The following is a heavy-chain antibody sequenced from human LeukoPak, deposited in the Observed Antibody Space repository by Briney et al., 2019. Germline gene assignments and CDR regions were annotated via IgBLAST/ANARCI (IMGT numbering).Heavy chain of an antibody. Sequence: GGSLRLSCAASEFTFSSYAMHWVRQAPGKGLEWVAVISYDGNNQYYADSVRGRFTISRDNSKNTLYLQMDSLRVEDTAVYYCARNRGATGYYWVDYWGQGTLVTVSS. D-gene: IGHD3-22*01. J-gene: IGHJ4*02. V-gene: IGHV3-30-3*01. CDR3: ARNRGATGYYWVDY. CDR1: EFTFSSYA. CDR2: ISYDGNNQ.